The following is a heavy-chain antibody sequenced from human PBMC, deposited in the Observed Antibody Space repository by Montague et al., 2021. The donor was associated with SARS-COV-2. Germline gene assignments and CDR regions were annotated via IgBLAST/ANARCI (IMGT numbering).Heavy chain of an antibody. Sequence: SETLSLTCTGAGDSGGSSSYYWGWIRQPPGKGLEWIGSIYHDGNTYYNPSLKTRVSLSIDERKNQFSLKFYSVTVADTAVYSCARGPKMGGSGYYYNWGQGILVTVSS. V-gene: IGHV4-39*01. J-gene: IGHJ1*01. CDR1: GDSGGSSSYY. CDR3: ARGPKMGGSGYYYN. D-gene: IGHD3-22*01. CDR2: IYHDGNT.